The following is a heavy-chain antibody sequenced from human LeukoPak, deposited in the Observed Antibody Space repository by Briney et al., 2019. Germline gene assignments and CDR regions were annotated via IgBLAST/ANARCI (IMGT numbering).Heavy chain of an antibody. CDR1: GFTFSSYS. CDR3: ARVPGYSSSWYISYYYYYMDV. V-gene: IGHV3-21*01. CDR2: ISSSSSYI. Sequence: PGGALRLSCAASGFTFSSYSMNWVRQAPGKGLEGVSSISSSSSYIYYADSVKGRFTISRDNAKNSLYLQMNRLRAEDTAVYYCARVPGYSSSWYISYYYYYMDVWGKGTTVTVSS. J-gene: IGHJ6*03. D-gene: IGHD6-13*01.